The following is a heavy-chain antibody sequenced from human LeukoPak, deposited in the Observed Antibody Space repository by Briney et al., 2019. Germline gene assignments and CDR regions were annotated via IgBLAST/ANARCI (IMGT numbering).Heavy chain of an antibody. J-gene: IGHJ4*02. V-gene: IGHV1-18*01. CDR1: GYTFTSYG. CDR2: VSAYADDA. CDR3: ARDCIGCLGFDY. D-gene: IGHD1-26*01. Sequence: GASVKVSCTASGYTFTSYGISWVRQAPGQGLEWMGWVSAYADDANYVQKFPGRITMTTDTSTSTAYRELRSLRSDDTAVYYCARDCIGCLGFDYWGQGTLVTVSS.